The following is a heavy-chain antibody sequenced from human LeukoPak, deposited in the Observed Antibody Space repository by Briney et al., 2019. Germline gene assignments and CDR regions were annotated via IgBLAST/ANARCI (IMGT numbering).Heavy chain of an antibody. J-gene: IGHJ4*02. CDR1: GFMFSSNW. CDR3: AKEGRSLQTY. V-gene: IGHV3-7*03. D-gene: IGHD5-24*01. CDR2: IKEDGTET. Sequence: GGSLRLSCAAAGFMFSSNWMSWVRLAPGKGLEWVANIKEDGTETYYVDSVKGRFTISRDNAKNSLYLQMNSLRVEDTAVYYCAKEGRSLQTYWGQGTLVTVSS.